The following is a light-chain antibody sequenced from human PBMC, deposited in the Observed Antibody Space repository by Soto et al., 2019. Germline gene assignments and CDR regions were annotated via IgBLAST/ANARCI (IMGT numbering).Light chain of an antibody. CDR3: QQHNIYPIT. Sequence: DIQLTQSPSFLSASVGDRVTITCRASQGISSYLAWSQHKPGKAPRLLIYAASTLQSGVPSRFSGSGSGTEFTLTITSLQPEDFATYYCQQHNIYPITFGQGTQLEIK. CDR1: QGISSY. J-gene: IGKJ5*01. V-gene: IGKV1-9*01. CDR2: AAS.